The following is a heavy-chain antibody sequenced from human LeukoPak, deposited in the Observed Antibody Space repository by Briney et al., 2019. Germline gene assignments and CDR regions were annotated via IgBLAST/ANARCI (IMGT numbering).Heavy chain of an antibody. J-gene: IGHJ4*02. D-gene: IGHD3-22*01. V-gene: IGHV3-30*02. CDR2: MRYDGTSK. Sequence: GGSLRLSCVASGFTFSSHGMHWVRQAPGKGLEWVAFMRYDGTSKQYTDSVKGRFTVSRDNSKSILYLQMSSLRPEDTAIYYCAKSNKDSSVYYSLDYWGQGTLVTVSP. CDR3: AKSNKDSSVYYSLDY. CDR1: GFTFSSHG.